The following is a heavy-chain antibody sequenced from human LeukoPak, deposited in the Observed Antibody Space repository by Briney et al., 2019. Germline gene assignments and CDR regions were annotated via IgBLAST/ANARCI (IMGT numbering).Heavy chain of an antibody. Sequence: GGSLRLSCAASGFTFSSYAMHWVRQAPGKGLEWGAVISYDGSNKYYADSVKGRFTISRDNSKNTLYLQMNSLRAEDTAVYYCARDGGAFHYSDYFDYWGQGTLVTVSS. CDR1: GFTFSSYA. D-gene: IGHD2-15*01. CDR2: ISYDGSNK. V-gene: IGHV3-30*04. CDR3: ARDGGAFHYSDYFDY. J-gene: IGHJ4*02.